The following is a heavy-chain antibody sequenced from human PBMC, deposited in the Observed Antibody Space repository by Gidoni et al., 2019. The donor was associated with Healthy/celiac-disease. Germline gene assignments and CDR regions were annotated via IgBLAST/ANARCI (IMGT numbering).Heavy chain of an antibody. J-gene: IGHJ4*02. Sequence: EVQLVESGGGLVQPGGSLRLSCAASGFTFSSYSMNWVRQAPGKGLEWVSYISSSSSTIYYADSVKGRFTISRDNAKNSLYLQMNSLRAEDTAVYYCAPMPGNYDFWSGSRDYWGQGTLVTVSS. D-gene: IGHD3-3*01. CDR1: GFTFSSYS. V-gene: IGHV3-48*01. CDR3: APMPGNYDFWSGSRDY. CDR2: ISSSSSTI.